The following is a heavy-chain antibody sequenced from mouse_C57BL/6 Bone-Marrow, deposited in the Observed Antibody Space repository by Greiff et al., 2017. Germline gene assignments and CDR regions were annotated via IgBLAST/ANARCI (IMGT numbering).Heavy chain of an antibody. CDR2: IYPGSGST. J-gene: IGHJ3*01. CDR3: ARGKAAQAAWLAY. Sequence: QVQLQQPGAELVKPGASVKMSCKASGYTFTSYWITWVKQRPGQGLEWIGDIYPGSGSTNYNEKFKSKATLTVDTSSSTAYMQLSSLTSEDSAVYYCARGKAAQAAWLAYWGQGTLVTVSA. CDR1: GYTFTSYW. D-gene: IGHD3-2*02. V-gene: IGHV1-55*01.